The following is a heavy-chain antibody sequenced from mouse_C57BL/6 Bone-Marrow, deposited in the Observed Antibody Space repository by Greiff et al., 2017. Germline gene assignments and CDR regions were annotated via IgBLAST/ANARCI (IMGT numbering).Heavy chain of an antibody. J-gene: IGHJ3*01. CDR2: INPNNGGT. Sequence: EVQLQQSGPELVKPGASVKISCKASGYTFTDYYMNWVKQSHGKSLEWIGDINPNNGGTSYNQKFKGKATLTVDKSSSTAYMELRSLTSEDSAVYYCAREGIYYDYEGFAYWGQGTLVTVSA. D-gene: IGHD2-4*01. CDR1: GYTFTDYY. CDR3: AREGIYYDYEGFAY. V-gene: IGHV1-26*01.